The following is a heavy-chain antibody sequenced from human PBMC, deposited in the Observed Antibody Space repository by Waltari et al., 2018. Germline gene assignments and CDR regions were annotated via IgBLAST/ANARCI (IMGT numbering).Heavy chain of an antibody. D-gene: IGHD2-2*01. CDR2: INTNTRNP. CDR3: AREVVPPARVVVNWFDP. CDR1: GYSFTNYA. J-gene: IGHJ5*02. Sequence: QVQLVQSGSELKKPGASVKVSCKASGYSFTNYAINCIRQAPGQGLELMGWINTNTRNPVYVQGFTGRFVFSLDTSVNTAYLQINSLKAEDTAVYFCAREVVPPARVVVNWFDPWGQGTLVTVSS. V-gene: IGHV7-4-1*02.